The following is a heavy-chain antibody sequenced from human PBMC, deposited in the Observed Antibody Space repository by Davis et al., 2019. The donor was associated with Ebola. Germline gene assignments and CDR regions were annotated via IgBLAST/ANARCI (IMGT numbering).Heavy chain of an antibody. CDR1: GYTFTSYA. J-gene: IGHJ5*02. Sequence: AASVKVSCKASGYTFTSYAMHWVRQAPGQRLEWMGWINAGNGNTKYSQKFQGRVTITRDTSASTAYMELSSLRSEDTAVYYCARGSGYCTNGVCPYNWFDPWGQGTLVTVSS. V-gene: IGHV1-3*01. CDR3: ARGSGYCTNGVCPYNWFDP. D-gene: IGHD2-8*01. CDR2: INAGNGNT.